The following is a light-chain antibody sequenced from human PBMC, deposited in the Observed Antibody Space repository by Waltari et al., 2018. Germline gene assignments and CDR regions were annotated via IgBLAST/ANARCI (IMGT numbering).Light chain of an antibody. CDR1: SLRNYS. CDR3: NSRDSSAKHVV. Sequence: SSELTQDPAVSVALGQTVRITCPGDSLRNYSASWYQQKPGQAPILFIYGKNNRPSGIPDRFSGSRSGNTASLTSTGAQADDEADYYSNSRDSSAKHVVFGGGTKLTVL. V-gene: IGLV3-19*01. J-gene: IGLJ2*01. CDR2: GKN.